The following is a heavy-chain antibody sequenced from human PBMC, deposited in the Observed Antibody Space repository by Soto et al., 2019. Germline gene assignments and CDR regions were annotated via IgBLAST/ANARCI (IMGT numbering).Heavy chain of an antibody. CDR3: AKDLSEDDFWSGYYTSFDY. CDR2: ISGSGGST. V-gene: IGHV3-23*01. J-gene: IGHJ4*02. D-gene: IGHD3-3*01. CDR1: GFTFSSYA. Sequence: GGSLRLSCAASGFTFSSYAMSWVRQAPGKGLEWVSAISGSGGSTYYADSVKGRFTISRDNSKNTLYLQMNSLRAEDTAVYYCAKDLSEDDFWSGYYTSFDYWGQGTLVTVAS.